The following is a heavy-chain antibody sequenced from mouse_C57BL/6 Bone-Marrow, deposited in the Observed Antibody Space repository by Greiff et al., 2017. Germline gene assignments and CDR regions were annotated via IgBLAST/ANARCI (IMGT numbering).Heavy chain of an antibody. CDR3: ARTERPVLY. CDR2: ISSGSSTI. V-gene: IGHV5-17*01. CDR1: GFTFSDYG. J-gene: IGHJ3*01. Sequence: EVKLMESGGGLVKPGGSLKLSCAASGFTFSDYGMHWVRQAPEKGLEWVAYISSGSSTIYYADTVKGRFTISRDNAKNTLFLQMTSLRSENTAMYYCARTERPVLYWGQGILVTVSA.